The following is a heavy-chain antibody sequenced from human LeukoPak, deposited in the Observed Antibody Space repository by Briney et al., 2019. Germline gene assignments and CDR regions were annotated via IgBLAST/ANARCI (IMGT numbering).Heavy chain of an antibody. CDR1: GFTFSSYA. Sequence: GGSLRLSCAASGFTFSSYAMFWVRQAPGKGLEWVAITSYDGNNKYYADSVKGRFTISRDNSKNTLYLQMNSLRVEDTAVYYCTRDRQMGGSNWHAFDYWGQGTLVTVSS. D-gene: IGHD6-13*01. J-gene: IGHJ4*02. CDR3: TRDRQMGGSNWHAFDY. CDR2: TSYDGNNK. V-gene: IGHV3-30-3*01.